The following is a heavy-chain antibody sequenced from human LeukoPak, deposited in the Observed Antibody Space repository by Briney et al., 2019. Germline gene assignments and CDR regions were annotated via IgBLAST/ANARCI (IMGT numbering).Heavy chain of an antibody. CDR3: ARAAVARSAFDI. CDR2: ISAYNGNT. CDR1: GYTFTSYG. Sequence: ASVKVSCKASGYTFTSYGLSGVRQAPGQGLEWMGWISAYNGNTNYVQKLQGRVTMTTDTSTSTAYMELRSLTSDDTGVYYCARAAVARSAFDIWGQGTMVTVSS. D-gene: IGHD6-19*01. J-gene: IGHJ3*02. V-gene: IGHV1-18*01.